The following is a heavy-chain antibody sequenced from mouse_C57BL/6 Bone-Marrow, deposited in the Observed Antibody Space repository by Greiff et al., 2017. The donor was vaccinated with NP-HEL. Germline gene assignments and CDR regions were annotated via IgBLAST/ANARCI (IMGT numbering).Heavy chain of an antibody. J-gene: IGHJ1*03. D-gene: IGHD1-1*01. CDR2: IYPRSGNT. V-gene: IGHV1-81*01. CDR1: GYTFTSYG. CDR3: ARRDYYGPYWYFDV. Sequence: QVQLQQSGAELARPGASVKLSCKASGYTFTSYGISWVKQRTGQGLEWIGEIYPRSGNTYYNEKFKGKATLTADKSSSTAYMELSSLTSEDSAVYYCARRDYYGPYWYFDVWGTGTTVTVSS.